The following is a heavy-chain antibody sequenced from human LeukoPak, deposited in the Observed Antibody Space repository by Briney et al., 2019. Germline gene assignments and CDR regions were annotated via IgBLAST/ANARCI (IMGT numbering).Heavy chain of an antibody. CDR2: IYTSGST. CDR3: ARRGYGGDFDY. D-gene: IGHD2-21*01. V-gene: IGHV4-4*09. Sequence: SETLSLTCTVSGGSISRYYWSWIRQPPGKGLEWIGYIYTSGSTNYNPSLKSRVTISLDTSKNQFSLGLSSVTAADTAVYYCARRGYGGDFDYWGQGTLVTVSS. CDR1: GGSISRYY. J-gene: IGHJ4*02.